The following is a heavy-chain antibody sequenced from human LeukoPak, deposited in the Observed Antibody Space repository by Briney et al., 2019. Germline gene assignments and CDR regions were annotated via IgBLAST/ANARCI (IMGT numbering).Heavy chain of an antibody. Sequence: ASVKVSCKASGGTFSSYAISWVRQAPGQGLEWMGRIIPIFGIANYAQKFQGRGTITADKSTSTAYMELSSLRSEDTAVYYCARADYYDSSGYSFDYWGQGTLVTVSS. J-gene: IGHJ4*02. CDR3: ARADYYDSSGYSFDY. CDR1: GGTFSSYA. D-gene: IGHD3-22*01. CDR2: IIPIFGIA. V-gene: IGHV1-69*04.